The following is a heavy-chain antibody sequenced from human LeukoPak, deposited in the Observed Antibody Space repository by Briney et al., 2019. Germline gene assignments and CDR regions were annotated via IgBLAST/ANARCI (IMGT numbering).Heavy chain of an antibody. J-gene: IGHJ4*02. V-gene: IGHV3-11*04. CDR3: ARVPYYSYGSY. Sequence: LSLTCTVSGGSISSSSYYWGWIRQAPGKGLEWVSYISSSGSTIYYADSVKGRFTISRDNAKNSLYLQMNSLRAEDTAVYYCARVPYYSYGSYWGQGTLVTVSS. CDR1: GGSISSSSYY. CDR2: ISSSGSTI. D-gene: IGHD5-18*01.